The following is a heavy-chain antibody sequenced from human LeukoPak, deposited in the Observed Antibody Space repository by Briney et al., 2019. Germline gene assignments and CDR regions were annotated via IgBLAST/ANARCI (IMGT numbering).Heavy chain of an antibody. Sequence: GGSLRLSCAASGFTFSSYAMSWVRQAPGKGLEWVSAISAGGGSTYYADSVKGRFTISRDNSKNTLHLQMNSLRVEDTAVYNCAKGGFTGWFDPWGQGTLVTVSS. D-gene: IGHD3-10*01. J-gene: IGHJ5*02. CDR3: AKGGFTGWFDP. CDR2: ISAGGGST. CDR1: GFTFSSYA. V-gene: IGHV3-23*01.